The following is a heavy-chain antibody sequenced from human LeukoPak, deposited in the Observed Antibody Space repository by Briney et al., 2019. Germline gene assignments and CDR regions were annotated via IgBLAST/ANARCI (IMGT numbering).Heavy chain of an antibody. CDR1: RGSFSGYY. Sequence: SETLSLTCAVYRGSFSGYYWSWIRQPPGKGLEWIGEINHSGSTNYNPSLKSRVTISVDTSKNQFSLKLSSVTAADTAVYYCASQNSTVTTCDYWGQGTLVTVSS. D-gene: IGHD4-17*01. CDR3: ASQNSTVTTCDY. J-gene: IGHJ4*02. CDR2: INHSGST. V-gene: IGHV4-34*01.